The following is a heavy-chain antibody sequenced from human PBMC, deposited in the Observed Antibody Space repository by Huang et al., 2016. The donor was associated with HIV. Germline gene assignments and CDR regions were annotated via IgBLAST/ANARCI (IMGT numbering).Heavy chain of an antibody. CDR3: ARAPHYGSGSYYY. Sequence: QVQLHQWGAGLLKPSETLSLTCAVYGGSFSGCYWSWSRQPPGKGLGWVGEITHGESPTYKPSLKSRVTISEETSKNKFSLKLGSVTAADSAVYYCARAPHYGSGSYYYWGQGTLVTVSS. CDR2: ITHGESP. D-gene: IGHD3-10*01. V-gene: IGHV4-34*01. J-gene: IGHJ4*02. CDR1: GGSFSGCY.